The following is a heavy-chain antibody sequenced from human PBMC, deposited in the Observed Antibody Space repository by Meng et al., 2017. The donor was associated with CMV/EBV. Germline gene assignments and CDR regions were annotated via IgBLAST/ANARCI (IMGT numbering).Heavy chain of an antibody. CDR2: ISSVRNYV. CDR1: GFAFSRYS. CDR3: ARKGEYSGYDNYYGSVH. J-gene: IGHJ4*02. Sequence: GGSLRLSCAASGFAFSRYSMNWVRQAPGKGLEWVSSISSVRNYVDYVDSVKGRFTISRDNAKNSLFLQMNSLRADDTAVYYCARKGEYSGYDNYYGSVHWGQGTSVTVSS. V-gene: IGHV3-21*01. D-gene: IGHD3-9*01.